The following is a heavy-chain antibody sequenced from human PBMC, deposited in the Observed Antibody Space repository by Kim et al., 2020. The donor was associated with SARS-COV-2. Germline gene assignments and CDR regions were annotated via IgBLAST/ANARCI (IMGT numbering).Heavy chain of an antibody. D-gene: IGHD6-13*01. V-gene: IGHV5-51*01. CDR3: ARHGDLAADPVDP. Sequence: GESLKISCKGSGYIFTSYWIAWVRQMPGKGLEWMGIIYPGDSDTRYSPSFQGQVTFSVDKSISTAYLQWSSLKAPDTAMYYCARHGDLAADPVDPWGQGTLVTVSS. CDR1: GYIFTSYW. CDR2: IYPGDSDT. J-gene: IGHJ5*02.